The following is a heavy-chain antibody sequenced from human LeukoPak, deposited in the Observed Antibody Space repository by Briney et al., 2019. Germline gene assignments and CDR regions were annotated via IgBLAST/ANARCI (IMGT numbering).Heavy chain of an antibody. V-gene: IGHV3-64*01. CDR1: GFSFSDYI. J-gene: IGHJ4*02. CDR2: IRSDGSST. D-gene: IGHD6-19*01. Sequence: GGSLRLSCVASGFSFSDYIMHWVRQAPGKGLEYVSAIRSDGSSTVYPNSVKGRFTISRDNSKSTLYLQMGSLRAADTAVYYCTRRYGDHSGWAGYHDSWGQGTLVTVSS. CDR3: TRRYGDHSGWAGYHDS.